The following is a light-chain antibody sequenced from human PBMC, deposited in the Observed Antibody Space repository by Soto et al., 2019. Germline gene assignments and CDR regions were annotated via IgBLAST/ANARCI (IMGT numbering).Light chain of an antibody. Sequence: QSALTQPPSASGSPGQSVTISCTGTSSDVGAYKYVSWYQQHPGKAPKVLIYEVSKRPSGVPDRFSGSKSGNTASLTVSGLQAEDEADYYCSSYVGSNNLYVFGSGTKVTVL. V-gene: IGLV2-8*01. J-gene: IGLJ1*01. CDR3: SSYVGSNNLYV. CDR2: EVS. CDR1: SSDVGAYKY.